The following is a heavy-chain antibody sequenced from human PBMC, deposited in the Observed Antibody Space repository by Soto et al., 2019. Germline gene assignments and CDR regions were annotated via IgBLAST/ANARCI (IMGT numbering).Heavy chain of an antibody. CDR2: TRNKANSYTT. CDR3: VSVSVGFSSFDN. Sequence: EVQLVESGGTLVQPGGSLRLSCAASGFTFSDYYMDWVRQAPGKGLEWVGRTRNKANSYTTEYAASVKGRFTISRDESNNSLYLQMNSLKTEDTAVYYCVSVSVGFSSFDNWGQGTLVTVSS. J-gene: IGHJ4*02. V-gene: IGHV3-72*01. CDR1: GFTFSDYY. D-gene: IGHD6-25*01.